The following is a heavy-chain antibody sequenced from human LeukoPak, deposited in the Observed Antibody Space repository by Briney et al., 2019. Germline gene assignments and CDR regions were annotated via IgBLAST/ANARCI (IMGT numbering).Heavy chain of an antibody. D-gene: IGHD1-26*01. V-gene: IGHV7-4-1*02. CDR1: GYTFTSYA. CDR3: ARATWVSGSYESAFDI. CDR2: INTNTGNP. Sequence: GASVKVSCKASGYTFTSYAMNWVRQAPGQGLEWMGWINTNTGNPTYAQGFTGRFVFSLDTSVSTAYLQISSLKAEDTAVYYCARATWVSGSYESAFDIWGQGTMVTVSS. J-gene: IGHJ3*02.